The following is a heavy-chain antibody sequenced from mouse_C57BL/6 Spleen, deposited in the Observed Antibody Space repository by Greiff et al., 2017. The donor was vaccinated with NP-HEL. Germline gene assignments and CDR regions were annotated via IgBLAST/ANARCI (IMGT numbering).Heavy chain of an antibody. D-gene: IGHD1-1*01. V-gene: IGHV5-16*01. CDR3: ARVNYYGSSLYYFDY. J-gene: IGHJ2*01. Sequence: EVKLMESEGGLVQPGSSMKLSCTASGFTFSDYYMAWVRQVPEKGLEWVANINYDGSSTYYLDSLKSRFIISRDNAKNILYLQMSSLKSEDTATYYCARVNYYGSSLYYFDYWGQGTTLTVSS. CDR2: INYDGSST. CDR1: GFTFSDYY.